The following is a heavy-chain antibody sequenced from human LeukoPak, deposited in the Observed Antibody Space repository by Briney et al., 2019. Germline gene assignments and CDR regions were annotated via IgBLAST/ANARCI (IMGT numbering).Heavy chain of an antibody. CDR3: ERDSTARTDP. D-gene: IGHD4-17*01. V-gene: IGHV1-18*01. CDR2: TSAYHANT. Sequence: ASVKVSCKSSVYTFTSSGISWARQPPGQDFEWRGRTSAYHANTNYAQKLQRRVTMTTDTSTSTAYMERRSLTAHDTAVYYCERDSTARTDPWGEGNLVIASS. J-gene: IGHJ5*02. CDR1: VYTFTSSG.